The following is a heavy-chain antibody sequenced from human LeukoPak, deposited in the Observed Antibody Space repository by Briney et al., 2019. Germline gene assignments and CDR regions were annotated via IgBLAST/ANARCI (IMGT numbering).Heavy chain of an antibody. Sequence: PSETLSLTCTVSGGSIRSSYYYWGWIRQPPGKGLEWIGSIYDSGSTYYNPSLKSRVTISVDTSKNQFSLKLNSVTAADTAVYYCASRITMIVWGAFDIWGQGTMVTVSS. CDR1: GGSIRSSYYY. CDR3: ASRITMIVWGAFDI. D-gene: IGHD3-22*01. V-gene: IGHV4-39*01. J-gene: IGHJ3*02. CDR2: IYDSGST.